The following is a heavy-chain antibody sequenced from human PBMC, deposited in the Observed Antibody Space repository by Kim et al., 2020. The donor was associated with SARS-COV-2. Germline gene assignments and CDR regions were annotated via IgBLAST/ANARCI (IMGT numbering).Heavy chain of an antibody. J-gene: IGHJ3*01. CDR1: GFTFSSYW. CDR2: IRQDGSEK. D-gene: IGHD4-17*01. CDR3: ARPSTPFGDYDVFDL. Sequence: GGSLRLSCVASGFTFSSYWMTWVRQLPGKGLEWVANIRQDGSEKYYVDSVKGRFTISRDNAKNSLYLQMHSLRPEDTAVYYCARPSTPFGDYDVFDLWGQGTRLIVSP. V-gene: IGHV3-7*05.